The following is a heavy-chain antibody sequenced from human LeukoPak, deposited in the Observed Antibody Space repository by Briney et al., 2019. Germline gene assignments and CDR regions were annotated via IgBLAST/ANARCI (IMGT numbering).Heavy chain of an antibody. D-gene: IGHD6-19*01. V-gene: IGHV4-39*07. CDR1: GGSISSSSYY. J-gene: IGHJ4*02. CDR3: GEYSSGWYSGGY. CDR2: IYYSGST. Sequence: PSETLSLTCTVSGGSISSSSYYWGWIRQPPGKGLEWIGSIYYSGSTYYNPSLKSRVTISVDTSKNQFSLKLSSVTAADTAVYYCGEYSSGWYSGGYWGQGTLVTVPS.